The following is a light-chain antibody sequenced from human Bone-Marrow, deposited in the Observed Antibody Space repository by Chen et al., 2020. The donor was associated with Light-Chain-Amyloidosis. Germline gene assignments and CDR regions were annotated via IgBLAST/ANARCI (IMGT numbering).Light chain of an antibody. V-gene: IGKV1-39*01. CDR2: AAS. CDR1: QSISSY. CDR3: QERYSTPPA. Sequence: DIQMTQSPSSLSASVGDRVTITCRASQSISSYLNWYQQKPGKAPELLIYAASSLQSGVPSRFSRSGSGTDSTLTISSLQPEDFATYDCQERYSTPPAFGGGTKVEIK. J-gene: IGKJ4*01.